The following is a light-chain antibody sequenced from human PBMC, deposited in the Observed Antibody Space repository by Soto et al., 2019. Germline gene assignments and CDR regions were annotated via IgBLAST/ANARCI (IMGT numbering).Light chain of an antibody. V-gene: IGKV1-33*01. CDR2: DAS. CDR3: QQYDNLPT. CDR1: QDISNY. J-gene: IGKJ5*01. Sequence: DIQMTQSPSSLSASVGDRVTITCQASQDISNYLNWYQQKPGKAPKLLIYDASNLETGVPSRFSGSGSGTDFTFTISSLQPEDIATYYCQQYDNLPTFGQGTRRENK.